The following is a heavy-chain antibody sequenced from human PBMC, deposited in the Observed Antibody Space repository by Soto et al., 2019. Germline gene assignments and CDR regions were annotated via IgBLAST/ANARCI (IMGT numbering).Heavy chain of an antibody. V-gene: IGHV2-5*02. Sequence: SGPTLVNPTQTLTLTCTFSGFSLSTSGVGVGWIRQPPGKALEWLALIYWDDDKRYSPSLKSRLTITKDTSKNQVVLTMTNMDPVDTATYYCAHRLSSIAAAGPNYYYYGMDVWGQGTTVTVSS. D-gene: IGHD6-13*01. J-gene: IGHJ6*02. CDR3: AHRLSSIAAAGPNYYYYGMDV. CDR2: IYWDDDK. CDR1: GFSLSTSGVG.